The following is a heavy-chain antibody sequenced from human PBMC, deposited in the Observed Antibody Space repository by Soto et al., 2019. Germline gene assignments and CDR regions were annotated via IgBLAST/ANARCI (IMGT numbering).Heavy chain of an antibody. CDR2: INPNSGGT. Sequence: GASVKVSCKASGYTFTGYYMHWVRQAPGQGLEWMGWINPNSGGTNYAQKFQGWVTMTRDTSISTAYMELSRLRSDDTAVYYRARVREGLRFLEWPLFDYWGQGTLVTVSS. CDR3: ARVREGLRFLEWPLFDY. CDR1: GYTFTGYY. V-gene: IGHV1-2*04. J-gene: IGHJ4*02. D-gene: IGHD3-3*01.